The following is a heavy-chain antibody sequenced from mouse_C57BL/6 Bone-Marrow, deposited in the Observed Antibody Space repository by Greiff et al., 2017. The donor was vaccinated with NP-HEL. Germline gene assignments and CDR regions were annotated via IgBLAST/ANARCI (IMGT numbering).Heavy chain of an antibody. CDR1: GYTFTSYW. V-gene: IGHV1-64*01. D-gene: IGHD1-1*01. CDR3: ARRLRSYYFDY. CDR2: IHPNSGST. Sequence: VQLQQSGAELVKPGASVKLSCKASGYTFTSYWMHWVKQRPGQGLEWIGMIHPNSGSTNYNEKFKSKATLTVDKSSSTAYMQLSSLTSEDSAVYYCARRLRSYYFDYWGQGTTLTVSS. J-gene: IGHJ2*01.